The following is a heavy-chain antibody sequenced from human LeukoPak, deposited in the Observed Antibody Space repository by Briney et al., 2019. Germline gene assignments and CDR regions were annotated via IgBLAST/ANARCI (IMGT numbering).Heavy chain of an antibody. CDR1: GYTFTSYY. CDR2: TNPSGGST. D-gene: IGHD4-11*01. Sequence: ASVKVSCKASGYTFTSYYMHWVRQAPGQGLEWMGITNPSGGSTSYAQKFQGRVTMTRDTSTSTVYMELSSLRSEDTAVYYCARTRGRYAFDIWGQGTMVTVSS. V-gene: IGHV1-46*01. J-gene: IGHJ3*02. CDR3: ARTRGRYAFDI.